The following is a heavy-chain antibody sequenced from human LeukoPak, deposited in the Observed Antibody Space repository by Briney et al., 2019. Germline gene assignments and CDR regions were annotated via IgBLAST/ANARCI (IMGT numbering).Heavy chain of an antibody. V-gene: IGHV4-4*02. CDR3: VRVVVVSATLKDWFDP. Sequence: PSETLSLTCAVSNGSISSTNWWSWVRQSPGKGLEYIGGIYHSGTTNYNPSLKSRVTISLDKSKNHFSLKLTSVTAADTAVYYCVRVVVVSATLKDWFDPWGQGILVTVSS. J-gene: IGHJ5*02. CDR2: IYHSGTT. D-gene: IGHD2-15*01. CDR1: NGSISSTNW.